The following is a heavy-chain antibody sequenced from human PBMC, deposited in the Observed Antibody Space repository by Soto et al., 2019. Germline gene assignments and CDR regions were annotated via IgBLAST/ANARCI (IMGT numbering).Heavy chain of an antibody. CDR2: ISYDGSNK. J-gene: IGHJ5*02. V-gene: IGHV3-30-3*01. D-gene: IGHD2-21*01. Sequence: QVQLVESGGGVVQPGRSLRLSCAASGFTFSIYAMHWVRQAPGKGLEWVAVISYDGSNKYYADSVKGRFTISRDNSKNTVYLQMNGLRAEDSAVYYCAREYSDGWFDPSGQGTLVTVSS. CDR3: AREYSDGWFDP. CDR1: GFTFSIYA.